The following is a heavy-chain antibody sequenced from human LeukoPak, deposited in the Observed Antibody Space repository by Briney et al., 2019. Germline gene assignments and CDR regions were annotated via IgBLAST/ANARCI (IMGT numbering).Heavy chain of an antibody. V-gene: IGHV4-59*12. CDR3: ARGKRSRGIAARFHWFDP. CDR1: GGSISSYY. D-gene: IGHD6-6*01. Sequence: PSETLSLTCTVSGGSISSYYWSWIRQPPGKGLEWIGYIYYSGSTNYNPSLKSRVTISVDTSKNQFSLKLSSVTAADTAVYYCARGKRSRGIAARFHWFDPWGQGTLVTVSS. J-gene: IGHJ5*02. CDR2: IYYSGST.